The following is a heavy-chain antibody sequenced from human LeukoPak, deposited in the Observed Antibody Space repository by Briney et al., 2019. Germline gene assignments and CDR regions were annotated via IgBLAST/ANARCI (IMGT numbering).Heavy chain of an antibody. CDR1: GITFGNNW. Sequence: GGSLRLSCAASGITFGNNWMHWVRQGPGKGLEWISRINSDGGGAIYADSVKGRFTVSRDNAKNTLYLQMNSLRAEDTAVYHCARDVPHNWFDSWGQGTLVTVSS. J-gene: IGHJ5*02. V-gene: IGHV3-74*01. CDR3: ARDVPHNWFDS. CDR2: INSDGGGA.